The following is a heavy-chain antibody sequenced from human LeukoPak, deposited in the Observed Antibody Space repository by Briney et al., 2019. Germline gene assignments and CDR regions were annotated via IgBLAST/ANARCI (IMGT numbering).Heavy chain of an antibody. Sequence: SQTLSLTCTVSGGSISSGSYYWNWIRQPPGKGLEWIGEINPGGSTDYNPSLKSRVTISMDTSKNQFSLNLTSVSAADTAVYYCARYAAGYYYFYMDVWGKGTSVTVSS. CDR3: ARYAAGYYYFYMDV. D-gene: IGHD2-15*01. J-gene: IGHJ6*03. CDR2: INPGGST. V-gene: IGHV4-31*03. CDR1: GGSISSGSYY.